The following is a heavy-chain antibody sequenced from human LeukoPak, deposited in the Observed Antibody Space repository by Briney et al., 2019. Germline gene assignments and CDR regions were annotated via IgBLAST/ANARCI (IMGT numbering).Heavy chain of an antibody. Sequence: GGSLRLSCAASGFTFSSYSMNWVRQAPGKGLEWVSSISSSSSYIYYADSVKGRFTISRDNAKNSLYLQMNSLRAEDTAVYYCARTRLLDNDAFDIWGQGTMVTVSS. J-gene: IGHJ3*02. CDR1: GFTFSSYS. CDR3: ARTRLLDNDAFDI. D-gene: IGHD3-3*02. V-gene: IGHV3-21*01. CDR2: ISSSSSYI.